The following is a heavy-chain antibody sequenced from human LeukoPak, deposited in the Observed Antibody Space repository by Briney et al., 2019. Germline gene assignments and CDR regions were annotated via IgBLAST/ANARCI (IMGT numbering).Heavy chain of an antibody. V-gene: IGHV4-59*01. CDR3: ARYSRIAAAGIDY. J-gene: IGHJ4*02. CDR2: IYYSGST. Sequence: SETLSLTCTVPGGSISSYYWSWIRQPPGEGRGWIGYIYYSGSTNYNPSLKRRVTISVDTSKTQFSLKLSSVTAADTAVYYCARYSRIAAAGIDYWGQGTLVTVSS. D-gene: IGHD6-13*01. CDR1: GGSISSYY.